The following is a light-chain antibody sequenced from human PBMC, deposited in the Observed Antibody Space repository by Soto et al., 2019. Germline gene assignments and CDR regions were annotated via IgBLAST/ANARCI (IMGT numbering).Light chain of an antibody. CDR3: QQYTHWPFT. V-gene: IGKV3D-15*01. CDR2: GAS. Sequence: EIVMTQSPATLSVSPGERATLSCRASQSVSSNLAWYQQKPGQAPRLLIYGASPRATGIPERFTGSGSGTEFTLTISRPQSEDFAVYYCQQYTHWPFTFGPGTKVDIK. CDR1: QSVSSN. J-gene: IGKJ3*01.